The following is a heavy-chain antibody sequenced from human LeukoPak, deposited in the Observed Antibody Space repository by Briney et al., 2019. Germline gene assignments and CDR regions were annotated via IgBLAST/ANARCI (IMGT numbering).Heavy chain of an antibody. V-gene: IGHV1-69*13. CDR3: AGAGIAAAGTLDY. CDR2: IIPIFGTA. D-gene: IGHD6-13*01. J-gene: IGHJ4*02. Sequence: ASVKVSCKASGGTFSSYAISWVRQAPGQGLEWMGGIIPIFGTANYAQKFQGRVTITADESTSTAYMELSSLRSEDTAVYYCAGAGIAAAGTLDYWGQGTLVTVSS. CDR1: GGTFSSYA.